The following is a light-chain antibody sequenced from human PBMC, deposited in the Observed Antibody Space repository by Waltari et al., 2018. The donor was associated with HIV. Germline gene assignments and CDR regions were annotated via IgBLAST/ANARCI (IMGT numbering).Light chain of an antibody. Sequence: QSVLTQPSSVSGAPGQRVTISCTGSSSNIGAGSELHWSQHRPGTAPKPPLYGNRNRPSGVPDRFSGSKSGTSASLAITGLQAEDEADYYCQSYDSSLSGSRVFGGGTKLTVL. CDR3: QSYDSSLSGSRV. CDR2: GNR. V-gene: IGLV1-40*01. J-gene: IGLJ2*01. CDR1: SSNIGAGSE.